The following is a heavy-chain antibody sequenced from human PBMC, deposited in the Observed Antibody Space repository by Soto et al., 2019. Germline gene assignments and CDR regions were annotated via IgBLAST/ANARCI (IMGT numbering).Heavy chain of an antibody. CDR2: ISYDGSNK. CDR3: AKGWEYSSSSSYFDY. V-gene: IGHV3-30*18. J-gene: IGHJ4*02. D-gene: IGHD6-6*01. CDR1: GFTFSSYG. Sequence: PVGSLRLSCAASGFTFSSYGMHWVRQAPGKGLEWVAVISYDGSNKYYADSVKGRFTISRDNSKNTLYLQMNSLRAEDTAVYYCAKGWEYSSSSSYFDYWGQGTLVTVSS.